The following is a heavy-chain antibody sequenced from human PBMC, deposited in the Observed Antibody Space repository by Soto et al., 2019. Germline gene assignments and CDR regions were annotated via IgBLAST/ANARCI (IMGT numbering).Heavy chain of an antibody. CDR1: GFTFSSYG. J-gene: IGHJ5*02. CDR2: IWYDGSNK. V-gene: IGHV3-33*01. CDR3: ARGRYDFWGNFDP. Sequence: GGSLRLSCAASGFTFSSYGMHWVRQAPGKGLEWVAVIWYDGSNKYYADSVKGRFTISRDNSKNTLYLQMNSLRAEDTAVYYCARGRYDFWGNFDPWGQGTLVTVS. D-gene: IGHD3-3*01.